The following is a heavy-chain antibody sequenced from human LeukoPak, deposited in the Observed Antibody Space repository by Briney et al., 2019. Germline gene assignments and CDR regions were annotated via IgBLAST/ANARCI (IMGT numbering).Heavy chain of an antibody. J-gene: IGHJ4*02. D-gene: IGHD3-10*01. CDR1: GFTFSSYG. Sequence: PGGSLRLSCAASGFTFSSYGMHWVRQAPGKGLEWVAVIWYDGSNKHYADSVKGRFTISKDNSKNTLYLQMNSLRAEDTVVYYCARDRGGPLGDWGQGTLVTVSS. CDR2: IWYDGSNK. CDR3: ARDRGGPLGD. V-gene: IGHV3-33*01.